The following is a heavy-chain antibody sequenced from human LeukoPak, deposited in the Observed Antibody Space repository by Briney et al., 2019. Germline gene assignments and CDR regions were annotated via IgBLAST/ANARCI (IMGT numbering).Heavy chain of an antibody. J-gene: IGHJ4*02. CDR1: GLSFTRNW. CDR2: TDPSDSYT. CDR3: ARQTFGVAPSNDH. D-gene: IGHD3-3*01. V-gene: IGHV5-10-1*01. Sequence: GESLKISCKGSGLSFTRNWISWVRQMPGKGLEWMGRTDPSDSYTNYSPSFQGHITISVEKAISTAYLQWSSLKASDTAMYYCARQTFGVAPSNDHWGQGTLVTVYS.